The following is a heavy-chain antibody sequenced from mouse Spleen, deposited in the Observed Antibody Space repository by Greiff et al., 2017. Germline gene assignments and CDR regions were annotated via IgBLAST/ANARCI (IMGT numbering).Heavy chain of an antibody. CDR3: ARERDGYLYAMDY. J-gene: IGHJ4*01. V-gene: IGHV1S137*01. Sequence: QVQLKQSGAELVRPGVSVKISCKGSGYTFTDYAMHWVKQSHAKSLEWIGVISTYYGDASYNQKFKGKATMTVDKSSSTAYMELARLTSEDSAIYYCARERDGYLYAMDYWGQGTSVTVSS. CDR2: ISTYYGDA. CDR1: GYTFTDYA. D-gene: IGHD2-3*01.